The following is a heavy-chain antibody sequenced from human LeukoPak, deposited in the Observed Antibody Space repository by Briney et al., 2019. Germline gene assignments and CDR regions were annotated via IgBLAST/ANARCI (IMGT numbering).Heavy chain of an antibody. D-gene: IGHD3-16*01. V-gene: IGHV3-53*01. CDR3: ARRAGAYTHPYDY. CDR1: GFTVSSNS. J-gene: IGHJ4*02. CDR2: IYSAGSI. Sequence: GGSLRLSCTVSGFTVSSNSMSWVRQAPGKGLEWVSFIYSAGSIYYSDSVKGRFTISIDNSKNTLCLQMNSLRAEDTAVYYCARRAGAYTHPYDYWGQGTLVTVSS.